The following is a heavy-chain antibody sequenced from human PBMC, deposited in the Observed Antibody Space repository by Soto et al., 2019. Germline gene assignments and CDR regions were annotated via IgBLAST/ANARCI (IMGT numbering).Heavy chain of an antibody. D-gene: IGHD6-6*01. CDR1: GFSLSTDDVG. Sequence: KXGPTLVNPTQTLTLTGTFSGFSLSTDDVGVGWIRQPPGKALDWLAVIYWDDDKRYSPSLKSRLTITKDTSKNQVLLTMTNMDPVGTATYFCARSKYSISSFDYWGQGALVTVSS. V-gene: IGHV2-5*02. CDR3: ARSKYSISSFDY. J-gene: IGHJ4*02. CDR2: IYWDDDK.